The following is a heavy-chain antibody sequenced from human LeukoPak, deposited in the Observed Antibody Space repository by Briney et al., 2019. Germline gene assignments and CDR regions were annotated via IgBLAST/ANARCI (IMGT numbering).Heavy chain of an antibody. V-gene: IGHV4-4*07. D-gene: IGHD3-16*02. CDR3: ARGGLGELSLHYMDV. CDR1: GGSISSSY. J-gene: IGHJ6*03. CDR2: IYTSGST. Sequence: SETLSLTCTVSGGSISSSYWSWIRQPAGRGLEWIGRIYTSGSTNYNPSLKSRVTMSVDTSKNQFSLKLSSVTAADTAVYYCARGGLGELSLHYMDVWGKGTTVTISS.